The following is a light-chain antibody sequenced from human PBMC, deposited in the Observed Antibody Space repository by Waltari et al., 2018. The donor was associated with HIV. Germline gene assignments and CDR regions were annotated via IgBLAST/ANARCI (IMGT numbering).Light chain of an antibody. CDR2: IKD. J-gene: IGLJ1*01. CDR3: ATWGDSLTGLV. V-gene: IGLV1-44*01. Sequence: QSVLTQPPSASGTPGQRVTISCSGSKSTIGSNTVTWYQQLPGPAPNLLIYIKDQRPSGVPDRFSGAKSGTSASLAISGRQSEDEADYFCATWGDSLTGLVFGTGTKVTVL. CDR1: KSTIGSNT.